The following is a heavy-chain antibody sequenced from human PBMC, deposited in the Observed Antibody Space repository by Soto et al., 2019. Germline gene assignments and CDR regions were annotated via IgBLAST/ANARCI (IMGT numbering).Heavy chain of an antibody. J-gene: IGHJ5*02. D-gene: IGHD2-21*01. V-gene: IGHV3-11*06. CDR1: GFSFSDSY. Sequence: GGSLRLSCATSGFSFSDSYKSWIRQAPGKGLEWISYISPRSTFRDYADSVKGRFTISRDSVKNSLYLQMNNLTADDTGVYYCARGGGGGLFDPWGQGSVVTVYS. CDR2: ISPRSTFR. CDR3: ARGGGGGLFDP.